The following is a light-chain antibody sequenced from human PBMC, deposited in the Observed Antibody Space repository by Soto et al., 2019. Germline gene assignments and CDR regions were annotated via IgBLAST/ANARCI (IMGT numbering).Light chain of an antibody. CDR3: QHYYDYTWT. J-gene: IGKJ1*01. Sequence: DIQMTQSPSTLSASVGDRVTITCRASQGIGDWLAWFQQKPGKAPKLLIYKASNLESGVPSTFSGSASGTEFSLTSSSLQPDDFATYYCQHYYDYTWTFGQX. CDR1: QGIGDW. CDR2: KAS. V-gene: IGKV1-5*03.